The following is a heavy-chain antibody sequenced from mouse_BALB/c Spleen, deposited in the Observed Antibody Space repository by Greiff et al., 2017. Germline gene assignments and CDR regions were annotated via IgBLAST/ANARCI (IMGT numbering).Heavy chain of an antibody. CDR2: ISTYYGDA. V-gene: IGHV1S137*01. Sequence: QVQLQQSGAELVRPGVSVKISCKGSGYTFTDYAMHWVKQSHAKSLEWIGVISTYYGDASYNQKFKGKATMTVDKSSSTAYMELARLTSEDSAIYYCARREYAMDYWGQGTSVTVSS. CDR1: GYTFTDYA. CDR3: ARREYAMDY. J-gene: IGHJ4*01.